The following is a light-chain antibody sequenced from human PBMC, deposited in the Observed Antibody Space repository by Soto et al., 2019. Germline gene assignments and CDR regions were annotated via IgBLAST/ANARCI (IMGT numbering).Light chain of an antibody. CDR3: CSYADSYSWV. Sequence: QSVLTQPASVSGSPGQSITISCTGTSSDVGGYKYVSWYQQHPGKAPKLIIFDVNKRPSGVPDRFSGSKSGNTASLTISGLQAEDEADYYCCSYADSYSWVFGGGTKVTVL. CDR2: DVN. J-gene: IGLJ3*02. V-gene: IGLV2-11*01. CDR1: SSDVGGYKY.